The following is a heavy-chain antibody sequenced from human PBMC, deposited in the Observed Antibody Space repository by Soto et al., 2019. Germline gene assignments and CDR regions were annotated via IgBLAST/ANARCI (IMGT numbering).Heavy chain of an antibody. CDR2: ISYYGSDI. CDR1: GFIFSNYG. J-gene: IGHJ4*02. D-gene: IGHD2-8*02. V-gene: IGHV3-30*02. CDR3: AIVRVAASALDH. Sequence: PGSSLRLSCVGSGFIFSNYGMHWVRQGPGKGLEWVPFISYYGSDIVHADSVKGVFTMSRGNSKSTLVLHMTSPRAEDAAILLWAIVRVAASALDHGRQGTVVTVSS.